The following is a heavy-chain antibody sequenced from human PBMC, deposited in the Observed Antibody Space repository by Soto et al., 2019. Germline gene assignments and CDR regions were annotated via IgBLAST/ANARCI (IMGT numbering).Heavy chain of an antibody. CDR1: GGSISSGGHY. J-gene: IGHJ4*02. D-gene: IGHD3-22*01. V-gene: IGHV4-31*03. CDR3: ARRYYYDRSGYYYFDY. CDR2: IYHSGSA. Sequence: SETLSLTCTVSGGSISSGGHYWNWIRQHPGKGLEWIGYIYHSGSAYYNPSLKSRVTISVDTSKNQFSLKLSSVTAADTAVYYCARRYYYDRSGYYYFDYWGQGTLVTVS.